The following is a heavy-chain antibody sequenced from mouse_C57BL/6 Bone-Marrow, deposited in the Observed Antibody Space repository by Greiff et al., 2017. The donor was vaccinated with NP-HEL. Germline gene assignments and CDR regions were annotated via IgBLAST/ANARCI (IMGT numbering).Heavy chain of an antibody. Sequence: VKLQESGPELVKPGASVKISCKASGYAFSSSWMNWVKQRPGKGLEWIGRIYPGDGDTNYNGKFKGKATLTADKSSSTAYMQLSSLTSEDSAVYFCARMGYGSFDYWGQGTTLTVSS. CDR3: ARMGYGSFDY. J-gene: IGHJ2*01. CDR1: GYAFSSSW. V-gene: IGHV1-82*01. CDR2: IYPGDGDT. D-gene: IGHD1-1*01.